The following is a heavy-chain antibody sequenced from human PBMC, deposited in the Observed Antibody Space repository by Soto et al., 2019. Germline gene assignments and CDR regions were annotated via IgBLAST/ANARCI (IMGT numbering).Heavy chain of an antibody. J-gene: IGHJ4*02. V-gene: IGHV1-3*01. Sequence: QVQLVQSGAEVKKPGASVKVSCKASGYTFTSYAMHWMRQAPGQRLEWMGWINAGNGNTKYSQKFQGRVTITRDTSASTAYMELSSLRSEDTAVYYCARLTTTLRQYYFDYWGQGTLVTVSS. D-gene: IGHD4-17*01. CDR1: GYTFTSYA. CDR2: INAGNGNT. CDR3: ARLTTTLRQYYFDY.